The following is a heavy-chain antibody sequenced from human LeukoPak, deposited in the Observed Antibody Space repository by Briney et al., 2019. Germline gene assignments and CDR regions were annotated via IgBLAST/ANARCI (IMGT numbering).Heavy chain of an antibody. V-gene: IGHV4-59*01. D-gene: IGHD6-19*01. Sequence: PSETLSLTCTVSGDFISTYYWNWIRQPPGKGLEWIGYIYHSGSTNYNPSLKSRVTISVDTSKNQFSLKLSSVTAADTAVYYCARGRSAVALDAFDIWGQGTMVTVSS. CDR2: IYHSGST. J-gene: IGHJ3*02. CDR1: GDFISTYY. CDR3: ARGRSAVALDAFDI.